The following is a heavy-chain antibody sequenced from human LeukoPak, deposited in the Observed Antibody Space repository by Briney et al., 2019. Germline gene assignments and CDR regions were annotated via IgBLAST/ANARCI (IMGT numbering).Heavy chain of an antibody. V-gene: IGHV3-7*01. CDR1: GFTFSSYW. J-gene: IGHJ4*02. CDR2: IKQDGSEK. D-gene: IGHD3-10*01. CDR3: ARALWFGETFPAY. Sequence: GGSLRLSCAASGFTFSSYWMSWVRQAPGKGLEWVANIKQDGSEKYYVDSVKGRFTISRDNAKNSLYLQMNSLRAEDTAVYYCARALWFGETFPAYWGQGTLVTVSS.